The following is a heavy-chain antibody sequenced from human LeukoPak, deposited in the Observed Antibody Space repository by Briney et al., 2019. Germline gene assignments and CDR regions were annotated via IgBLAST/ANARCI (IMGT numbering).Heavy chain of an antibody. D-gene: IGHD4-23*01. CDR2: IYYSGST. V-gene: IGHV4-59*01. J-gene: IGHJ4*02. CDR3: ARTYGGQFDY. Sequence: SETLSLTCAVSGGSISSYYWSWIRQPPGKGLEWIGYIYYSGSTNYNPSLKSRVTISVDTSKNQFSLMLSSVTAADTAVYYCARTYGGQFDYWGQGTLVTVSS. CDR1: GGSISSYY.